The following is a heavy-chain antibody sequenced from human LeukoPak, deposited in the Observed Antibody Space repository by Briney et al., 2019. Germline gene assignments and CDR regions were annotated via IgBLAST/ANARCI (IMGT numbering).Heavy chain of an antibody. D-gene: IGHD1-14*01. Sequence: SETLSLTCTVSGGSFSSFYWNWFRQTPGKGLEWIGYIYYSGSTNYNPSLKSRVTISVDTSKNQFSLRLSSVTAADTAVYYCARASITYYYYYYMGVWGKGTTVTVSS. V-gene: IGHV4-59*01. CDR1: GGSFSSFY. J-gene: IGHJ6*03. CDR2: IYYSGST. CDR3: ARASITYYYYYYMGV.